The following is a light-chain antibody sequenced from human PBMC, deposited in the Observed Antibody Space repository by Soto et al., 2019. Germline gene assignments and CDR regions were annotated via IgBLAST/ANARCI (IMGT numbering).Light chain of an antibody. CDR1: SSDVGGYNY. Sequence: QSVLTQPASVSGSPGQSITISCTGTSSDVGGYNYVSWYQQHPGKAPKLMIYEVSNRPSGVSNRFSGSKSGNTASLTISGLQAEDEDDYYCSSYTSSSTPYVFGTGTTVTVL. CDR3: SSYTSSSTPYV. J-gene: IGLJ1*01. V-gene: IGLV2-14*01. CDR2: EVS.